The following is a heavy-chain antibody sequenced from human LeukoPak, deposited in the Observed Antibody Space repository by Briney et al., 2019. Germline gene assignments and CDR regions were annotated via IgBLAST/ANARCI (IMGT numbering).Heavy chain of an antibody. D-gene: IGHD5-12*01. CDR2: ISAYNGNT. J-gene: IGHJ6*02. CDR1: GYTFTSYG. CDR3: ARGGDIVATILDYYYGMDV. V-gene: IGHV1-18*01. Sequence: ASVKVSCKASGYTFTSYGISWVRQAPGQGLEWMGWISAYNGNTNYAQKLQGRVTMTTDTSTSTAYMELRSLRSDDTAVYYCARGGDIVATILDYYYGMDVRGQGTTVTVSS.